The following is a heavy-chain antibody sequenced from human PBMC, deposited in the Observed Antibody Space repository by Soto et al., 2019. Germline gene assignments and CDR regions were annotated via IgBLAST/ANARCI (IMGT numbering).Heavy chain of an antibody. V-gene: IGHV1-69*06. J-gene: IGHJ4*02. CDR1: GGTFSSYA. CDR3: ARGPPNWGFDF. Sequence: GASVKVSCKASGGTFSSYAISWVRQAPGQGLEWMGGIIPIFGTTNYAQKFQGRVTITADTSMSTAYMELSSLRSEDTAVYYCARGPPNWGFDFWGQGTLVTVSS. D-gene: IGHD7-27*01. CDR2: IIPIFGTT.